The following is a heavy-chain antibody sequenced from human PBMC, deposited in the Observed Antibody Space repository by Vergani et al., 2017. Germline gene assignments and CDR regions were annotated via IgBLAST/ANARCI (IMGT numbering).Heavy chain of an antibody. CDR1: GYSFFNYW. V-gene: IGHV5-51*01. J-gene: IGHJ2*01. Sequence: EVQLVQSGAEVKKPGESLKISCKGSGYSFFNYWIGWVRQMPGKGLEWMGIIYPGDSETRYSPSFQGQVTISADKSISTAYLQWSSLKASDTAMYYCARHEGRALVAVGWYFDLWGRGTLVTVSS. D-gene: IGHD2-15*01. CDR3: ARHEGRALVAVGWYFDL. CDR2: IYPGDSET.